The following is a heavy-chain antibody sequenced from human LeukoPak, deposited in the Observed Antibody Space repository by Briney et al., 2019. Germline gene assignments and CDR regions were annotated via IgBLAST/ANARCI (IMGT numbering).Heavy chain of an antibody. CDR2: IYYSGST. CDR1: GGSISSSSCY. Sequence: PSETLSLTCTVSGGSISSSSCYWGWIRQPPGKGLEWIGSIYYSGSTYYNPSLKSRVTISVDTSKNQFSLKQSSVTAADTAVYYCARLTTIFGVVMRLFDYWGQGTLVTVSS. CDR3: ARLTTIFGVVMRLFDY. J-gene: IGHJ4*02. V-gene: IGHV4-39*01. D-gene: IGHD3-3*01.